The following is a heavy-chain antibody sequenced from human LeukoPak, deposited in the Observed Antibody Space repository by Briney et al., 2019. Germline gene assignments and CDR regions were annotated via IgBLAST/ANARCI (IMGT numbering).Heavy chain of an antibody. V-gene: IGHV3-23*01. CDR1: GFTFSSYA. D-gene: IGHD3-3*01. Sequence: PGGSLRLSCAASGFTFSSYAMSWVRQAPGKGLEWVSAISGSGGSTYYADSVKGRFTISRDNSKNTLYLQMNSLRAEDTAVYYCAKARQSLDYDPSCWFDPWGQGTLVTVSS. J-gene: IGHJ5*02. CDR3: AKARQSLDYDPSCWFDP. CDR2: ISGSGGST.